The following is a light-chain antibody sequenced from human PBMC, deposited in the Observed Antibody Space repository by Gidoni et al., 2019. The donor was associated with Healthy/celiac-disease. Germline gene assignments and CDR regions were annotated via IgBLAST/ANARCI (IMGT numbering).Light chain of an antibody. J-gene: IGKJ1*01. CDR1: QSVSSN. Sequence: EIVMTQSPATLSVSPGERATLSCRASQSVSSNLAWYQQKPGQAPRLLIYGATTRATGIPARFSGSGYGTEFTLTISSLQSEDVAVYYCQQYNNFVATFGQGTKVEIK. V-gene: IGKV3-15*01. CDR2: GAT. CDR3: QQYNNFVAT.